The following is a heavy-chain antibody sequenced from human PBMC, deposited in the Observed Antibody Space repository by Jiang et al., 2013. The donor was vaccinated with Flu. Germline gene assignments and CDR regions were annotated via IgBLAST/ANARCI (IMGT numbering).Heavy chain of an antibody. Sequence: SGAEVKRPGASVKVSCQASGYTFSAHYIHWVRQAPRQGLEWMGWITPYDGDTVSAQKFQGRVTMTWDTSISTAYMELRGLRSDDTAIYYCARDLSDYYDVIRYYRMSFD. CDR2: ITPYDGDT. D-gene: IGHD3-22*01. CDR3: ARDLSDYYDVIRYYRMSFD. J-gene: IGHJ3*01. V-gene: IGHV1-2*02. CDR1: GYTFSAHY.